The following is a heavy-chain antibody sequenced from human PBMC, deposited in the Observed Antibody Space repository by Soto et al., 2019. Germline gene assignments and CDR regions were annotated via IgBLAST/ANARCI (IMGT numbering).Heavy chain of an antibody. Sequence: PAHTLSLTCAISGDSVSSTSAAWSWIRQSPSRGLEWLGRTYYRSKWYSDYAVSVKSRITINPDTSKNQFSLQLNSVTPEDTAVYYCARGSYYSGWVWGQGTLVTVSS. CDR1: GDSVSSTSAA. D-gene: IGHD6-19*01. J-gene: IGHJ4*02. CDR2: TYYRSKWYS. CDR3: ARGSYYSGWV. V-gene: IGHV6-1*01.